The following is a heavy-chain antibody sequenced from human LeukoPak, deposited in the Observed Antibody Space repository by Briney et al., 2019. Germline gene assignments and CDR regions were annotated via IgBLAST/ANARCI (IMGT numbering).Heavy chain of an antibody. CDR2: ISSGSTIK. CDR3: ATDRGGNGMDV. D-gene: IGHD3-16*01. J-gene: IGHJ6*02. Sequence: GGSLRVSCEASGFTLSTYSMKWVRQAPGKGPEWVSYISSGSTIKYYADSVKGRFSISRDNAKNSLYMQMNSLRDEDTAVYYCATDRGGNGMDVWGQGTTVTVSS. CDR1: GFTLSTYS. V-gene: IGHV3-48*02.